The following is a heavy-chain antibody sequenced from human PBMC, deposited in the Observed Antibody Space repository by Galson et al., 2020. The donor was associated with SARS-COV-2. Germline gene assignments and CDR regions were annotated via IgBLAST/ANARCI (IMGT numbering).Heavy chain of an antibody. CDR2: IYTSGST. Sequence: SETLSLTCTVSGGSISSGTYYWTWIRQPAGKGLVWIGRIYTSGSTNYNPSLKSRVTISLDTSKNQFSLKLSSVTAADTAVYYCARDQKTTDFGSIYVGPAIRFDPWGRGTLVTVSS. V-gene: IGHV4-61*02. D-gene: IGHD3-3*01. CDR1: GGSISSGTYY. CDR3: ARDQKTTDFGSIYVGPAIRFDP. J-gene: IGHJ5*02.